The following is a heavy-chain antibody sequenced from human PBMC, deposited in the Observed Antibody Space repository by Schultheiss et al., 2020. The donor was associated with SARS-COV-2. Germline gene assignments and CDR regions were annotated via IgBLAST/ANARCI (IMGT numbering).Heavy chain of an antibody. CDR2: ISGSGGST. CDR1: GFTVSSNY. CDR3: ARAGVAAAATDAFDI. V-gene: IGHV3-23*01. Sequence: GGSLRLSCAASGFTVSSNYMSWVRQAPGKGLEWVSAISGSGGSTYYADSVKGRFTISRDNSKNTLYLQMNSLRAEDTAVYYCARAGVAAAATDAFDIWGQGTMVTVSS. J-gene: IGHJ3*02. D-gene: IGHD6-13*01.